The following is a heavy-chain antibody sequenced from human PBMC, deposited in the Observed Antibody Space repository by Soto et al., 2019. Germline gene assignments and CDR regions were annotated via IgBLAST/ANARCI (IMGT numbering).Heavy chain of an antibody. CDR3: ERQGSNFAYYYYGRDV. CDR1: GYRFSSYW. J-gene: IGHJ6*02. CDR2: IYPGDSDT. V-gene: IGHV5-51*01. Sequence: GESLKISCKGSGYRFSSYWIAWVRQMPGKGLEWMGIIYPGDSDTKYSPSFQGQVTFSVDKSNSTAYLQWSSLKASDTAMYFCERQGSNFAYYYYGRDVWGQGTTVTVS. D-gene: IGHD2-2*01.